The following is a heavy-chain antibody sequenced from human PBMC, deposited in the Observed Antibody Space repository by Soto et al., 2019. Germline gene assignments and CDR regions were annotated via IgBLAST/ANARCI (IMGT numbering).Heavy chain of an antibody. Sequence: QVQLQQWGAGLLKPSETLSLTCAVYGGSLSGYFWSWIRQPPGRGLEWIGEISRGGDTNYNSSLMSRLPISVDTSKNQFSLNPKSLTAADTAVYFCARENWTYDYEGFSDFWGQGTLVTVSA. V-gene: IGHV4-34*02. D-gene: IGHD3-22*01. CDR2: ISRGGDT. CDR1: GGSLSGYF. J-gene: IGHJ4*02. CDR3: ARENWTYDYEGFSDF.